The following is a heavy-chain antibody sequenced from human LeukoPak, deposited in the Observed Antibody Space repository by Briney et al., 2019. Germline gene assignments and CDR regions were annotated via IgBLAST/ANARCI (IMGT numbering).Heavy chain of an antibody. D-gene: IGHD3-16*01. V-gene: IGHV3-7*01. CDR2: IKEDGSQK. CDR3: ARGLNTSPGVDY. J-gene: IGHJ4*02. CDR1: GFTFSNYW. Sequence: GGSLRPSCAVSGFTFSNYWMNWVRQAPGKGLEWVANIKEDGSQKYYVESVKGRFTVSRDNAKNSVYLQMSSLRDEDTAVYYCARGLNTSPGVDYWGQGTLVTVSS.